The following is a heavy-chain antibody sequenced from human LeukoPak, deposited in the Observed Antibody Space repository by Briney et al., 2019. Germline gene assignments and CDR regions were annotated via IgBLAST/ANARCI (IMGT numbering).Heavy chain of an antibody. J-gene: IGHJ4*02. D-gene: IGHD1-1*01. CDR2: INQDESEK. CDR3: ARYCTFRTCSGTKFDS. CDR1: GMTFSNYW. Sequence: GGSLRLSCAVSGMTFSNYWMSWFRQTPGKGLEWVATINQDESEKYYLDSVKGRFTISRDNAKNSLYLQMHSLTAEDTALYYCARYCTFRTCSGTKFDSWGPGTLVTVSS. V-gene: IGHV3-7*03.